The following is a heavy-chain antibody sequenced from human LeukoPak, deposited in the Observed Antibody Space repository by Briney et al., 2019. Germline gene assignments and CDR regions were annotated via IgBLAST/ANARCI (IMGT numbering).Heavy chain of an antibody. Sequence: SETLSLTCTVSGYSVSSGYYWGWIRQPPGKGLEWIGSIYHSGSTYYNPSLKSRVTISVDASKNQFSLKLSSVTAADTDVYYCANRWRASSYYFDYWGQGTLVTVFS. J-gene: IGHJ4*02. D-gene: IGHD3-16*01. CDR3: ANRWRASSYYFDY. V-gene: IGHV4-38-2*02. CDR2: IYHSGST. CDR1: GYSVSSGYY.